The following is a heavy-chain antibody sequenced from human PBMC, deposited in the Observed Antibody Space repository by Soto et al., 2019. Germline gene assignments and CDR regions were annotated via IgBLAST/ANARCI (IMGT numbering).Heavy chain of an antibody. CDR2: IYHSGST. V-gene: IGHV4-30-2*01. D-gene: IGHD5-12*01. J-gene: IGHJ5*02. Sequence: SETLSLTCAVSGGSICSGGYSWSWIRQPPGKGLEWIGYIYHSGSTYYDPSLKSRVTISVDRSKNQFSLKLSSVTAADTAVYYCARSDIVATRHGSNNWFDPWGQGTLVTSPQ. CDR1: GGSICSGGYS. CDR3: ARSDIVATRHGSNNWFDP.